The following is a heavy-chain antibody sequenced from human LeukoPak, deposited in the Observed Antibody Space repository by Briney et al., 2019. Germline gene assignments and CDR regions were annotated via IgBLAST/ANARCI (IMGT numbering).Heavy chain of an antibody. V-gene: IGHV4-59*10. CDR2: IYSSGST. CDR3: ARSGPCSSACCYNRFDP. CDR1: GGSFSGYD. D-gene: IGHD2-2*02. J-gene: IGHJ5*02. Sequence: TSETLSVNCAVYGGSFSGYDWSWIRQPAGKGLEWIGRIYSSGSTNYNPSLKSRVTISIDKSKNQFSLDLSSLTAADTAVYYCARSGPCSSACCYNRFDPWGQGTLVTVSS.